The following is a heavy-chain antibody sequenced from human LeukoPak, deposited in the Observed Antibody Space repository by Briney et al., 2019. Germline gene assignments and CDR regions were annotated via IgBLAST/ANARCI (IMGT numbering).Heavy chain of an antibody. Sequence: SETLSLTCTVSGGSISSSSYYWGWLRQPPGRGLDWVGSIYYSGSTYYNPSLKSRFTISVDTSKNQFTLKLSSVTAADTAVYYCARAQRAGYSYGLYDYWGQGTLVTVSS. V-gene: IGHV4-39*06. CDR3: ARAQRAGYSYGLYDY. CDR2: IYYSGST. D-gene: IGHD5-18*01. CDR1: GGSISSSSYY. J-gene: IGHJ4*02.